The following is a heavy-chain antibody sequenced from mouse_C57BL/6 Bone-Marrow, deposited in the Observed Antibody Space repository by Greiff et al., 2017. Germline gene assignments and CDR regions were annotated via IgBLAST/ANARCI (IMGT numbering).Heavy chain of an antibody. J-gene: IGHJ2*01. D-gene: IGHD2-4*01. CDR3: AVLYYDYDREYYFDN. V-gene: IGHV1-9*01. Sequence: QVQLQQSGAELMKPGASVKLSCKATGYTFTGYWIEWVKQRPGHGLEWIGEILPGSGSTNYNEKFKGKATFTATTSSNTAYMQRSSLTTEDSAIYYYAVLYYDYDREYYFDNWGQGTTLTVSS. CDR1: GYTFTGYW. CDR2: ILPGSGST.